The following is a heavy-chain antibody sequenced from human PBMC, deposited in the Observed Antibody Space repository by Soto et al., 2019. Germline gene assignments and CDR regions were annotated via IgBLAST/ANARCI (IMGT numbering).Heavy chain of an antibody. D-gene: IGHD6-19*01. CDR2: ISYDGSNK. J-gene: IGHJ4*02. Sequence: GGSLRRSCAASGFTFSTYAKHRVRKAPGKGLEWVAVISYDGSNKYYADSVKGRFTISRDNSKNTLYLQMNSLRAEDTAVYYCARDAGIAVAGTFPDYWGQGP. CDR1: GFTFSTYA. CDR3: ARDAGIAVAGTFPDY. V-gene: IGHV3-30-3*01.